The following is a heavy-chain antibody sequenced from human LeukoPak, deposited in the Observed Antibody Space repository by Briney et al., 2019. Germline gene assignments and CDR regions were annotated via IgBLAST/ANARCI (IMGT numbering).Heavy chain of an antibody. Sequence: SETLSLTCTVSGGSLSSSTYYWGWIRQPPGKGLEWIGTIHYSGSTYYNPSLKSRVTISVDTSKNQFSLKLSSVTAADTAVYYCARTGGGYDILTGYYMSVDWFDPWGQGTLVTVSS. CDR3: ARTGGGYDILTGYYMSVDWFDP. CDR2: IHYSGST. V-gene: IGHV4-39*07. D-gene: IGHD3-9*01. J-gene: IGHJ5*02. CDR1: GGSLSSSTYY.